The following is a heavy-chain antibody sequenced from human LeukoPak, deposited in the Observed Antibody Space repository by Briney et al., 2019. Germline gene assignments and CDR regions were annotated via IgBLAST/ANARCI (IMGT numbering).Heavy chain of an antibody. J-gene: IGHJ3*02. CDR1: GGSFSGYY. Sequence: SSETLSLTCAVYGGSFSGYYWSWIRQPPGKGLEWIGEIVHSGNTKYNPSLKSRVTISVDTSKNQFSLNLTSVTAADTAVYYCARFGSSTWYKGAFDIWGQGTMVTVAS. D-gene: IGHD6-13*01. CDR2: IVHSGNT. V-gene: IGHV4-34*12. CDR3: ARFGSSTWYKGAFDI.